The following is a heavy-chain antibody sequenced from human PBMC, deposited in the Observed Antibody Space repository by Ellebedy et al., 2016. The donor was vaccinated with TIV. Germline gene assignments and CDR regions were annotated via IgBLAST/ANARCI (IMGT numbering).Heavy chain of an antibody. Sequence: MPSETLSLTCTVSGGSISSYYWSWIRQPPGKGLEWIGYIYYSGSTNYNPPYKSRVTISVDTSKNQFSLKLSSVTAADTAVYYCARYLRRGYDYYGMDVWGQGTTVTVSS. CDR1: GGSISSYY. CDR3: ARYLRRGYDYYGMDV. CDR2: IYYSGST. J-gene: IGHJ6*02. V-gene: IGHV4-59*01.